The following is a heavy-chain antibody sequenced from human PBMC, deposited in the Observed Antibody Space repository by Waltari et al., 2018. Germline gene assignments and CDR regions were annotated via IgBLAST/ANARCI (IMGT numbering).Heavy chain of an antibody. CDR2: INHSGST. D-gene: IGHD1-20*01. CDR3: ARGIHGSVRYNWKRGWFDP. CDR1: GGSFSGYY. J-gene: IGHJ5*02. Sequence: QVQLQQWGAGLLKPSETLSLTCAVYGGSFSGYYWRWIRQPPGKGLEWIGEINHSGSTNYNPSLKSRVTISVDTSKNQFSLKLSSVTAADTAVYYCARGIHGSVRYNWKRGWFDPWGQGTLVTVSS. V-gene: IGHV4-34*01.